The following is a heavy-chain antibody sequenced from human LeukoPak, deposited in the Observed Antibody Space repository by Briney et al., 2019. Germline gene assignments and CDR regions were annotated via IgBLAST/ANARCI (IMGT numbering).Heavy chain of an antibody. CDR1: GFTFSSYS. Sequence: GGSLRLSCAASGFTFSSYSMNWVRQAPGKGLEWVANIKEDGSDKNYVVSMKGRFTISRDNAKNSLYLQMNSLRAEDTAVYYCAIDAASGYDRFDYWGQGTQVTVSS. CDR2: IKEDGSDK. CDR3: AIDAASGYDRFDY. J-gene: IGHJ4*02. D-gene: IGHD2-2*01. V-gene: IGHV3-7*01.